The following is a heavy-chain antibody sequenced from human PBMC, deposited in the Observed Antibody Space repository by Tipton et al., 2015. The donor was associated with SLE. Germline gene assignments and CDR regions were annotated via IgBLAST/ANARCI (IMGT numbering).Heavy chain of an antibody. Sequence: SCAASGFTFSSYGISWVRQAPGQGLEWMGWISAYNGNTNYAQKLQGRVTMTTDTSTSTAYMELRSLRSDDTAVYYCARVLGGYSYGYHDYWGQGTLVTVSS. J-gene: IGHJ4*02. D-gene: IGHD5-18*01. V-gene: IGHV1-18*04. CDR1: GFTFSSYG. CDR3: ARVLGGYSYGYHDY. CDR2: ISAYNGNT.